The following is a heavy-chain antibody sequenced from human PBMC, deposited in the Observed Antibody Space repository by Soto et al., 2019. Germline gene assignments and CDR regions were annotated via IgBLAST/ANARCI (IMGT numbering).Heavy chain of an antibody. Sequence: ASVKVSCKASGYTFTSYAMHWGRQAPGQRLEWMGWINAGNGNTKYSQKFQGRVTITRDTSASTAYMELSSLRSEDTAVYYCARDKDYSSSWSNWFDPWGQGTLVTVSS. D-gene: IGHD6-13*01. J-gene: IGHJ5*02. CDR1: GYTFTSYA. CDR2: INAGNGNT. V-gene: IGHV1-3*01. CDR3: ARDKDYSSSWSNWFDP.